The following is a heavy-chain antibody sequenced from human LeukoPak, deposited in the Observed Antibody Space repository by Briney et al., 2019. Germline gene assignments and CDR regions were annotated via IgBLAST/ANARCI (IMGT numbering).Heavy chain of an antibody. CDR2: IYYSGST. V-gene: IGHV4-39*01. Sequence: SETLSLTCTVSGGSISSSRYYWGWIRQPPGKGLEWIGNIYYSGSTCYNPSLKSRVTISVDTSKNQFSLKLSSVTAADTAVYYCASALQGAFDIWGQGTMVTVSS. CDR1: GGSISSSRYY. J-gene: IGHJ3*02. CDR3: ASALQGAFDI. D-gene: IGHD4-11*01.